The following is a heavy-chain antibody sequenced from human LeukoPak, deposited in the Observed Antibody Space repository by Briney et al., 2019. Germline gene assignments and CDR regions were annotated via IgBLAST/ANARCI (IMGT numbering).Heavy chain of an antibody. CDR1: GFTFSSYG. CDR2: MTYDGSKR. Sequence: GGSLRLSCVVSGFTFSSYGMHWVRQAPGKGLEWVAFMTYDGSKRPYADSVKGRFTISRDNSKNTLYLQMNSLRAEDTAVYYCARDQMYYYDSSGYYYDYWGQGTLVTVSS. D-gene: IGHD3-22*01. CDR3: ARDQMYYYDSSGYYYDY. V-gene: IGHV3-30*03. J-gene: IGHJ4*02.